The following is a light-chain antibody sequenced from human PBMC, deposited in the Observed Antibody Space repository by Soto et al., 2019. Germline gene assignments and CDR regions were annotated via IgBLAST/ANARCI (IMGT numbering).Light chain of an antibody. CDR1: SSDVGFSNY. CDR2: DVA. Sequence: QSALTQPRSVSGSPGQTVTISCTGTSSDVGFSNYISWYQQHPGEAPKLVIYDVAQRPSGVPDRLSGSRSGKTASLTISGLQADDEADYYCCSYVGGDTLIFGGGTKVTAL. V-gene: IGLV2-11*01. J-gene: IGLJ1*01. CDR3: CSYVGGDTLI.